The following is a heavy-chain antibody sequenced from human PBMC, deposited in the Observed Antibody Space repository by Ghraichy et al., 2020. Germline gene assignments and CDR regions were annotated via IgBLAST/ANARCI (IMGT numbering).Heavy chain of an antibody. CDR1: GFTFDDYT. CDR2: ISWDGGST. V-gene: IGHV3-43*01. Sequence: GGSLRLSCAASGFTFDDYTMHWVRQAPGKGLEWVSLISWDGGSTYYADSVKGRFTISRDNSKNSLYLQMNSLRTEDTALYYCAKDIVPDCTNGVCYPGYWGQGTLVSVSS. D-gene: IGHD2-8*01. J-gene: IGHJ4*02. CDR3: AKDIVPDCTNGVCYPGY.